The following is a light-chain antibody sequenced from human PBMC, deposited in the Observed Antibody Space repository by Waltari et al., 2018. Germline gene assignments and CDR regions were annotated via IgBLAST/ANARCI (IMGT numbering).Light chain of an antibody. V-gene: IGLV2-14*01. Sequence: QSARPPPASVSGSPGQASTNSCTGTSSDVGGYNYVSWYQQHPGKAPKLIIYDVSKRPSGVSNRFSGSKSGNTASLTISVLQAEDEADFYCSSYTSSSTLLFGGGTKLTVL. J-gene: IGLJ3*02. CDR1: SSDVGGYNY. CDR2: DVS. CDR3: SSYTSSSTLL.